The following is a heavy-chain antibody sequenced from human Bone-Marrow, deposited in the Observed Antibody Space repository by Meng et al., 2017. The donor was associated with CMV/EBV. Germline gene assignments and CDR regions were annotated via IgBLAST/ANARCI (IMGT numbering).Heavy chain of an antibody. CDR3: ARDFGDFWSGYHSYYYYGMDV. D-gene: IGHD3-3*01. V-gene: IGHV4-39*07. CDR2: IYYSGST. Sequence: SETLSLTCTVPGSTISSSSYYWGWIRQHPGKGLEWIGSIYYSGSTYYNPSLKSRVTISVDTSKNQFSLKLSSVTAAATAVYYCARDFGDFWSGYHSYYYYGMDVWGQGTTVTVSS. J-gene: IGHJ6*02. CDR1: GSTISSSSYY.